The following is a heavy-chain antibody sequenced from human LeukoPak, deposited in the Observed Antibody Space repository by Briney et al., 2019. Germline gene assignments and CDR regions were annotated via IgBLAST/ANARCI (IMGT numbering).Heavy chain of an antibody. J-gene: IGHJ4*02. CDR3: AKSRFYYDSTGYALDH. CDR2: VSGSGGST. D-gene: IGHD3-22*01. V-gene: IGHV3-23*01. CDR1: GFTFSSYA. Sequence: GGSLRLSCAASGFTFSSYAMSWVRQAPGKGLEWVSAVSGSGGSTYYVDSVKGRFTISRDNSKNTLYLQMNSLRAEDTAVYYCAKSRFYYDSTGYALDHWGQGTLVTVSS.